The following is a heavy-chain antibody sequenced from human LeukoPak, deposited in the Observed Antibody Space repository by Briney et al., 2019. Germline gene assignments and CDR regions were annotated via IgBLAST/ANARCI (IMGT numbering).Heavy chain of an antibody. CDR3: ARQGFSSGWSPGFFDY. D-gene: IGHD6-19*01. CDR2: IYYSGST. J-gene: IGHJ4*02. V-gene: IGHV4-59*08. CDR1: GGSISSYY. Sequence: SETLSLTCTVSGGSISSYYWSWIRQPPGKGLEWIGYIYYSGSTYYNPSLKSRLTISVDASKNQFSLKLSSVTAADTAVYYCARQGFSSGWSPGFFDYWGQGTLVTVSS.